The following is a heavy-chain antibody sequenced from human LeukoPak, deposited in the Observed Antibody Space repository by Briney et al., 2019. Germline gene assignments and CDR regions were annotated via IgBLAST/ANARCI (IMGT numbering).Heavy chain of an antibody. J-gene: IGHJ3*02. D-gene: IGHD4-11*01. Sequence: GGSLRLSCAASGFTFSSYWMSWVPQAPGKGLEWVANIKQDGSEKYYVDSVKGRFTISRDNAKNSLYLQMNSLRAEDTAVYYCARDRVRLHDAFDIWGQGTMVTVSS. CDR3: ARDRVRLHDAFDI. CDR2: IKQDGSEK. CDR1: GFTFSSYW. V-gene: IGHV3-7*01.